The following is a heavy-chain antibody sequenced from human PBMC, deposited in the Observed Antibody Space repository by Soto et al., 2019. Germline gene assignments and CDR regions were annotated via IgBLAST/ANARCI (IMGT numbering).Heavy chain of an antibody. Sequence: ASVKVSCKASGYTFTGYYMHWVRQAPGQGLEWMGWINPNSGGTNYAQKFQGWVTMTRDTSISTAYMELSRLRSDDTAVYYCARGQLAAAGNLSPDERYYYYGMDVWGQGTTVTVSS. CDR3: ARGQLAAAGNLSPDERYYYYGMDV. V-gene: IGHV1-2*04. CDR2: INPNSGGT. CDR1: GYTFTGYY. J-gene: IGHJ6*02. D-gene: IGHD6-13*01.